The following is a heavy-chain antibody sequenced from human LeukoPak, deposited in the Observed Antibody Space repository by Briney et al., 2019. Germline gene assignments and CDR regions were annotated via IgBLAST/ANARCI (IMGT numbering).Heavy chain of an antibody. CDR2: IKSKTYGGTT. CDR1: GFTLNNAW. CDR3: TRDRFA. Sequence: GGSHRLSCAASGFTLNNAWMSWVRQAPGKGLEWISRIKSKTYGGTTEYAAPVKGRFTISRDDSESTLFLQMDSLTTEDTAVYYCTRDRFAWGQGTLVTVSS. J-gene: IGHJ5*02. V-gene: IGHV3-15*01.